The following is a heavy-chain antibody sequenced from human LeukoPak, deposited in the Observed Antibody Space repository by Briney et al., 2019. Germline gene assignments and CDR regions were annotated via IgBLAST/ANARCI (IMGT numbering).Heavy chain of an antibody. D-gene: IGHD3-9*01. V-gene: IGHV3-7*01. J-gene: IGHJ5*02. Sequence: GGSLRLSCAASGFMFSSDAMSWVRQAPGKGLERVANIKKDGSEKYYLDSVKGRFTISRDNAKNSLYLQMNSLRAEDTAVYYCAKGRRYNILTGHYVSEVDPWGQGTLVTVSS. CDR2: IKKDGSEK. CDR3: AKGRRYNILTGHYVSEVDP. CDR1: GFMFSSDA.